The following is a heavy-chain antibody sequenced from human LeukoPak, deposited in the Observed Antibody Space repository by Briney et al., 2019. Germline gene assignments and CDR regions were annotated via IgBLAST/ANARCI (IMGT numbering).Heavy chain of an antibody. Sequence: GGSLRLSCAASGFTFSKYWMHWVRQAPGKGLVWVSRIKSDGSSTNYADSVTGRFTISRDNSKNTLYLQMNSLRAEDTAVYYCAKEQSSSGFFDYWGQGTLVTVSS. D-gene: IGHD6-6*01. CDR1: GFTFSKYW. J-gene: IGHJ4*02. CDR3: AKEQSSSGFFDY. CDR2: IKSDGSST. V-gene: IGHV3-74*01.